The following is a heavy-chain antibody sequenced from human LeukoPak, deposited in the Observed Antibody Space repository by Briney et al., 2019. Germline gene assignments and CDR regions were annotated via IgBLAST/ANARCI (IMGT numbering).Heavy chain of an antibody. CDR3: AGGSTEPIDF. Sequence: SETLSLTCSVSGVSISSGDYYWSWIRQPPGKGLEWIGYIYYSGSTNYNPSLKSRVTISIDMSKNQFSLKLNSVTAADTAVYYCAGGSTEPIDFWGQGTLVTVSS. CDR2: IYYSGST. CDR1: GVSISSGDYY. J-gene: IGHJ4*02. D-gene: IGHD1-14*01. V-gene: IGHV4-61*08.